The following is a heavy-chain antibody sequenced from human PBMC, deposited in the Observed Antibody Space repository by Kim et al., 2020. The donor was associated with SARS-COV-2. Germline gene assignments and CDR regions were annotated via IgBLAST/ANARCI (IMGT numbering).Heavy chain of an antibody. Sequence: ASVKVSCKASGYTFTGYYMQWVRQAPGQGLEWMGWINPNSGGTEYAQKFQGRVTMTRDTSISTAYMELSRLRSDETAVYYCARDHCTSSSCYEDYYHGMDVWGHGTTVTVSS. D-gene: IGHD2-2*01. CDR1: GYTFTGYY. V-gene: IGHV1-2*02. J-gene: IGHJ6*02. CDR3: ARDHCTSSSCYEDYYHGMDV. CDR2: INPNSGGT.